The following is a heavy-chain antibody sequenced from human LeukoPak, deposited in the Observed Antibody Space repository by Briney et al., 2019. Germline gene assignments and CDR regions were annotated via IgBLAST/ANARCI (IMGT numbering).Heavy chain of an antibody. CDR1: GFTFSSYA. J-gene: IGHJ4*02. CDR2: ISYDGSNK. V-gene: IGHV3-30*07. Sequence: GGSLRLSCAASGFTFSSYAMHWVRQAPGKGLEWVAVISYDGSNKYYADSVKGRFTISRDNSKNTLYLQMNSLRAEDTAVYYCAKSLWVVAATGVDYWGQGTLVTVSS. CDR3: AKSLWVVAATGVDY. D-gene: IGHD2-15*01.